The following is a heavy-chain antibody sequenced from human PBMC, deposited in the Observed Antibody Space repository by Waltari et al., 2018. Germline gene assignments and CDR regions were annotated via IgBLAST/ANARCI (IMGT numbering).Heavy chain of an antibody. Sequence: QVQLVQSGAEVKKPGSSVKVSCKASGGTFSSYAISWVRQAPGQGLEWMGGSIPIFGTANYAQNVQGRVTITADESTSTAYMELSSLRSEDTAVYYCASPTDTATGNYYGMDVWGQGTTVTVSS. J-gene: IGHJ6*02. V-gene: IGHV1-69*01. CDR3: ASPTDTATGNYYGMDV. CDR2: SIPIFGTA. CDR1: GGTFSSYA. D-gene: IGHD5-18*01.